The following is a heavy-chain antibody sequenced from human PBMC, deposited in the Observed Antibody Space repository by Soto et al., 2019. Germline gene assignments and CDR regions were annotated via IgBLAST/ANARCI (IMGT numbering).Heavy chain of an antibody. CDR3: AKDVSLDYGDYSDH. CDR1: GFTFDTYA. Sequence: EVQLLESGGGLVQPGGSLRLSCAASGFTFDTYAMSWVRQAPGKGLEWVSAISGSGASTYYADSVKGRFTISRDNSKSTVYLQVNSLRAEDTAVYYCAKDVSLDYGDYSDHWGQGTLVTVSS. D-gene: IGHD4-17*01. CDR2: ISGSGAST. V-gene: IGHV3-23*01. J-gene: IGHJ4*02.